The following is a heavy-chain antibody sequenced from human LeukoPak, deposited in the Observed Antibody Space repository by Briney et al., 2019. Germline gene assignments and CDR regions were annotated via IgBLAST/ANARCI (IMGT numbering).Heavy chain of an antibody. Sequence: GGSLRLSCAASGFTFSSYGMHWVRQAPGKGLEWVAVIWYDGSNKYYADSVKGRFTISRDDSKNTLYLQMNSLRAEDTAVYYCARDVNWNYIPFDYWGQGTLVTVSS. CDR1: GFTFSSYG. CDR3: ARDVNWNYIPFDY. J-gene: IGHJ4*02. CDR2: IWYDGSNK. V-gene: IGHV3-33*01. D-gene: IGHD1-7*01.